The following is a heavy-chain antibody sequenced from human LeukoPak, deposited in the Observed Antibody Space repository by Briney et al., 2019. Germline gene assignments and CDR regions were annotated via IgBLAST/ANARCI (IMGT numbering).Heavy chain of an antibody. D-gene: IGHD3-3*01. CDR1: GFTFSSYS. CDR2: ISSSSSYI. J-gene: IGHJ4*02. V-gene: IGHV3-21*01. CDR3: AITIFGVVQPIPYY. Sequence: GGSLRLSCAASGFTFSSYSMNWVRQAPGKGLKWVSSISSSSSYIYYADSLKGRFTISRDNAKNSLYLQMNSLRAEDTAVYYCAITIFGVVQPIPYYWGQGTLVTVSS.